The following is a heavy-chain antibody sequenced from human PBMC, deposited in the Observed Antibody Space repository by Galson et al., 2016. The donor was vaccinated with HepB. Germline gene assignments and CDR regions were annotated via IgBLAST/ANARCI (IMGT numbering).Heavy chain of an antibody. J-gene: IGHJ4*02. Sequence: SLRLSCAASGFTFSSYAMNWVRQAPGKGLEWVSGISGSGGSTYYADSAKGRFTISRDNSKNTLYLQMNSLRAEDTAVYYCAKYHIVVVTATHGGFDYWGRGTLVTVSS. CDR3: AKYHIVVVTATHGGFDY. D-gene: IGHD2-21*02. CDR1: GFTFSSYA. V-gene: IGHV3-23*01. CDR2: ISGSGGST.